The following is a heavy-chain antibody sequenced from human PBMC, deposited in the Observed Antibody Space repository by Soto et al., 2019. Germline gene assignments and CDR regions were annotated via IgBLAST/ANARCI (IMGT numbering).Heavy chain of an antibody. V-gene: IGHV3-23*01. CDR2: ISGSGGST. D-gene: IGHD3-9*01. Sequence: GVSLRLSCAASGFTFSTYAMTWVRQAPGKGLEWVSGISGSGGSTDYADSVKGRFTISRDKAKNTLYLQMNSLRAEDTALYYCAKDKIRYYDILTGYHDAFDIWGQGTMVTVSS. CDR1: GFTFSTYA. CDR3: AKDKIRYYDILTGYHDAFDI. J-gene: IGHJ3*02.